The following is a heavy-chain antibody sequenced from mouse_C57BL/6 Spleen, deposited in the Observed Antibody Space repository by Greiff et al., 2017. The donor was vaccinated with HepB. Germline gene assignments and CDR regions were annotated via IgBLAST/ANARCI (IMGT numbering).Heavy chain of an antibody. V-gene: IGHV1-54*01. Sequence: VQLQQSGAELVRPGTSVKVSCKASGYAFTNYLIEWVKQRPGQGLEGIGVINPGSGGTNYNEKFKGKATLTADKSSSTAYMQLSSLTSEDSAVYFCASGSLFDYWGQGTTLTVSS. D-gene: IGHD1-1*02. CDR3: ASGSLFDY. CDR1: GYAFTNYL. CDR2: INPGSGGT. J-gene: IGHJ2*01.